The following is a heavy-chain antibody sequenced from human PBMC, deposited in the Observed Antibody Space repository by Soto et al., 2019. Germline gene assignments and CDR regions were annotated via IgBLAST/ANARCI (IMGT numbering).Heavy chain of an antibody. CDR3: ARDLPDYGDYGPWWFDP. V-gene: IGHV3-30-3*01. CDR1: GFTFSSYA. Sequence: GGSLRLSCAAPGFTFSSYAMHWVRQAPGKGLEWVAVISYDGSNKYYADSVKGRFTISRDNSKNTLYLQMNSLRAEDTAVYYCARDLPDYGDYGPWWFDPWGQGTLVTVSS. D-gene: IGHD4-17*01. CDR2: ISYDGSNK. J-gene: IGHJ5*02.